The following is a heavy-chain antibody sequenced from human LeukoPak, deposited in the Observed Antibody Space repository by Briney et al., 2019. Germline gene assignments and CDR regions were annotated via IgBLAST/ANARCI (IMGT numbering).Heavy chain of an antibody. CDR2: IYSGGST. D-gene: IGHD3-9*01. Sequence: PGGSLRLSCAASAFTVSSNYMSWVRQAPGKGLEWVSVIYSGGSTYYADSVKGRFTISRDNSKNTLYLQMNSLRAEDTAVYYCARDLLTGYYRYFDYWGQGTLVTVSS. J-gene: IGHJ4*02. V-gene: IGHV3-53*01. CDR3: ARDLLTGYYRYFDY. CDR1: AFTVSSNY.